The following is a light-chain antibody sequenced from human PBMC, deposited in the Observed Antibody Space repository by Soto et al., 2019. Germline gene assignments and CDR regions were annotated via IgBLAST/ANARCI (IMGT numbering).Light chain of an antibody. CDR2: GAS. V-gene: IGKV3-20*01. CDR3: QQYSFLPRT. J-gene: IGKJ1*01. CDR1: QNVLSNY. Sequence: EIVMTQSPATLSVSPWERATLSCWASQNVLSNYLAWYQQRPGQAPRLLIYGASTRATGIPDRFGGSGSGTDFTLTISRLEPEDFAVYYCQQYSFLPRTFGQGTKVDIK.